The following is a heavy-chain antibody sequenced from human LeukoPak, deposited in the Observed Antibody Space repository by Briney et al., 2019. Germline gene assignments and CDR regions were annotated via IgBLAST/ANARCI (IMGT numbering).Heavy chain of an antibody. Sequence: ASVKLSCKASGYTFTGYYMHWVRQAPGQGLEWMGWINPNRGGTNYAQKFQGRVTMTRDTSISTAYMELSRLRSDDTAVYYCATSPERLRNWFDPWGQGTLVTVSS. J-gene: IGHJ5*02. D-gene: IGHD3-3*01. V-gene: IGHV1-2*02. CDR3: ATSPERLRNWFDP. CDR1: GYTFTGYY. CDR2: INPNRGGT.